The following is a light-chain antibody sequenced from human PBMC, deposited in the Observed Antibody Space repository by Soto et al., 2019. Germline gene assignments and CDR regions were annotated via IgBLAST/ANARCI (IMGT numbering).Light chain of an antibody. CDR1: QSINAW. Sequence: IQMTQAPSTLSASVGDRVTITCRASQSINAWLAWYQQKPGKAPKLLIYDVSTLDSGVPSRFSGSASGTEFTLTISNLESDDFATYYCQQYHRYSTFGQGTKVDIK. CDR3: QQYHRYST. J-gene: IGKJ1*01. CDR2: DVS. V-gene: IGKV1-5*01.